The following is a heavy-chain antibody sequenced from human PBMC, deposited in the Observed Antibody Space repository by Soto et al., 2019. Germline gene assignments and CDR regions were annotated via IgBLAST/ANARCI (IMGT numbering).Heavy chain of an antibody. V-gene: IGHV6-1*01. Sequence: KQSQTLSLTCAISGDSVSSNSAAWNWIRQSPSRGLEWLGRTYYRSKWYNDYAVSVKSRITINPDTSKNQFSLQLNSVTPEDTAVNYCARGGQMDFWSGYSRADYYYYMDVWGKGTTVTVSS. CDR3: ARGGQMDFWSGYSRADYYYYMDV. CDR2: TYYRSKWYN. D-gene: IGHD3-3*01. J-gene: IGHJ6*03. CDR1: GDSVSSNSAA.